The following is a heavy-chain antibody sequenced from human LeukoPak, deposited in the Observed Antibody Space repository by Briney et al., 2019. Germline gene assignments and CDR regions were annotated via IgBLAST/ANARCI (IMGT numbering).Heavy chain of an antibody. CDR1: GGTFSSYA. CDR2: IIPILGIA. Sequence: SVKVSCKASGGTFSSYAISWVRQAPGQGLEWMGRIIPILGIANYAQKFQGRVTITADKSTSTAYMELSSLRTEDTAVYYCARDPSQLVFDYWGQGTLVTVSS. D-gene: IGHD5-24*01. J-gene: IGHJ4*02. V-gene: IGHV1-69*04. CDR3: ARDPSQLVFDY.